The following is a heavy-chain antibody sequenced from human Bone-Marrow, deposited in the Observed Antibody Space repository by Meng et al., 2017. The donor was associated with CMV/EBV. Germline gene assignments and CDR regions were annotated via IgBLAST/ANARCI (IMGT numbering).Heavy chain of an antibody. V-gene: IGHV4-59*01. CDR1: GGSISSYY. J-gene: IGHJ3*02. CDR2: IYYSGST. D-gene: IGHD6-6*01. Sequence: GSLGLSCTVSGGSISSYYWSWIRQPPGKGLEWIGYIYYSGSTNYNPSLKSRVTISVDTSKNQFSLKLSSVTAADTAVYYCARVYRWQLVAVDAFDIWGQGTMVTVSS. CDR3: ARVYRWQLVAVDAFDI.